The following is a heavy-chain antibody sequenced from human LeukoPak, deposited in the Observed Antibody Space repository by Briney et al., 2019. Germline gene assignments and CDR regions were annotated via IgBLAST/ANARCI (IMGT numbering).Heavy chain of an antibody. J-gene: IGHJ4*02. V-gene: IGHV4-4*07. CDR2: IYTGGST. Sequence: SETLSLTCTVSGGSINSYYWTWIRQPAGKGLEWIGRIYTGGSTNYNPSLESRVTMSVGTSKNQFSLKLNSVTAADTAVYYCARQEGGIVGPYWGQGTLVTVSS. CDR3: ARQEGGIVGPY. CDR1: GGSINSYY. D-gene: IGHD1-26*01.